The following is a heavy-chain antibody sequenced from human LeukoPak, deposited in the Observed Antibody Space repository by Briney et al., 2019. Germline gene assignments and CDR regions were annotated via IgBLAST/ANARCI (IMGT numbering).Heavy chain of an antibody. Sequence: ASVKVSCKASGYTFTSYGISWVRQAPGQGLEWMGWISAYNGNTNYAQKLQGRVTMTTDTSTSTAYMELRSLRSDDTAVYYCARDPIPYYYDSSGYYGAEYFQHWGQGTLVTVSS. CDR3: ARDPIPYYYDSSGYYGAEYFQH. CDR1: GYTFTSYG. D-gene: IGHD3-22*01. J-gene: IGHJ1*01. V-gene: IGHV1-18*01. CDR2: ISAYNGNT.